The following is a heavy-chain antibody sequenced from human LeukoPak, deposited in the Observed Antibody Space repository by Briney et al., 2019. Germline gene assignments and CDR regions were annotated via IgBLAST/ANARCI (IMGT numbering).Heavy chain of an antibody. Sequence: PSETLSLTCAVSGGSISSSNWWSWVRQPPGKGLEWIGEIYHSGSTNYNPSLERRVTISVDRSNNQFSLRLTSVTAADTAVYYCARGERGGSYPYYYYYYMDVWGKGTTVTVSS. CDR3: ARGERGGSYPYYYYYYMDV. CDR1: GGSISSSNW. CDR2: IYHSGST. J-gene: IGHJ6*03. V-gene: IGHV4-4*02. D-gene: IGHD1-26*01.